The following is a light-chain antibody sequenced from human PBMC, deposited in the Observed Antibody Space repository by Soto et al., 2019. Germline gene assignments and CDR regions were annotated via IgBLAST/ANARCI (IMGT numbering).Light chain of an antibody. CDR1: QRLRSY. V-gene: IGKV1-39*01. CDR2: AAS. J-gene: IGKJ1*01. Sequence: DIQMTQSPSSLSASVGDRVTITCRASQRLRSYLNWYQQKPGKAPKLLIYAASSLQSGVPSRFSGSGSGTDFTLTISSLQPEDFATYYCQQSYSTPPTFGQGTKVEIK. CDR3: QQSYSTPPT.